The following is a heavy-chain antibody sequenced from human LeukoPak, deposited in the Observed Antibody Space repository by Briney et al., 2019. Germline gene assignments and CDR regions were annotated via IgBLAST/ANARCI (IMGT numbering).Heavy chain of an antibody. CDR2: IYHSGST. Sequence: SETLSLTCTVSGYSISSNYYWGWIRQPPGKGLEWIGSIYHSGSTYYNPSLKSRVTILIDTSKNQFSLKLSSVTAADTAVYYCAKRGNWGFFDYWGQGTLVTVSS. CDR3: AKRGNWGFFDY. V-gene: IGHV4-38-2*02. J-gene: IGHJ4*02. D-gene: IGHD7-27*01. CDR1: GYSISSNYY.